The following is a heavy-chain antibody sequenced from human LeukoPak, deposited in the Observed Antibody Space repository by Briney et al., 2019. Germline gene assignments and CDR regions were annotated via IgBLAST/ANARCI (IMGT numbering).Heavy chain of an antibody. J-gene: IGHJ4*02. CDR3: ARAIPYDSSRYFFDY. CDR2: MNPNSGNT. Sequence: ASVRDSSKASGYTFTSYDINWVRQATGQGLEWMGWMNPNSGNTGYAQKFQGRVTMTRNTSISTAYMELSSLRSEDTAVYYCARAIPYDSSRYFFDYWGQGTLVTVSS. V-gene: IGHV1-8*01. CDR1: GYTFTSYD. D-gene: IGHD3-22*01.